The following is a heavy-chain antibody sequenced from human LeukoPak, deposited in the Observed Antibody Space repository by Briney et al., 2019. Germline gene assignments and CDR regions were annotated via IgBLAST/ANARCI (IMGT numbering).Heavy chain of an antibody. Sequence: GESLKISCKGSGYSFTSYWIGWVRQMPGKGLEWVGLIYPGHSDTTYSPSFQGQVTISADKSTDTAYLHWNSLKASDTATYFCARRIQGHLDYWGLGTLVTVSS. CDR3: ARRIQGHLDY. CDR2: IYPGHSDT. J-gene: IGHJ4*02. V-gene: IGHV5-51*01. CDR1: GYSFTSYW.